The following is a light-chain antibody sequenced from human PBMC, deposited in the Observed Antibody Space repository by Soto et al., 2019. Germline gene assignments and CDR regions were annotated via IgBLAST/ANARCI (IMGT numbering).Light chain of an antibody. CDR1: TSTIGSNF. Sequence: QSVLTQPPSASGTPGQGVTISCSGSTSTIGSNFVIWYQQLPGTAPKLLIYSNNKRPSGVPDRFSGSKSGTSASLAISWLQSEDEADYYCAAWDDTLNGWVFGGGTKLTVL. J-gene: IGLJ3*02. CDR2: SNN. CDR3: AAWDDTLNGWV. V-gene: IGLV1-44*01.